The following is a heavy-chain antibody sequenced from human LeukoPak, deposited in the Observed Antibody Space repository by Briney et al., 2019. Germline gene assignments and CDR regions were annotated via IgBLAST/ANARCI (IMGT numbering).Heavy chain of an antibody. CDR1: GFTFSSYA. J-gene: IGHJ5*02. V-gene: IGHV3-23*01. CDR2: ISGSGSNT. CDR3: ARGPYCSGGSCYSLGEFDP. Sequence: GGSLRLSCAASGFTFSSYAMSWVRQAPGKGLEWVSGISGSGSNTYYADSVKGRFTISRDNSKNTLYLQMNSLRAEDTAVYYCARGPYCSGGSCYSLGEFDPWGQGTLVTVSS. D-gene: IGHD2-15*01.